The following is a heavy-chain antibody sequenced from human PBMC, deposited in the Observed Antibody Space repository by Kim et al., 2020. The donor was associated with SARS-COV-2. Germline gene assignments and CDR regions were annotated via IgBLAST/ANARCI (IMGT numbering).Heavy chain of an antibody. V-gene: IGHV3-23*01. CDR3: AKAVGDFWSGPDY. D-gene: IGHD3-3*01. Sequence: YADTVKGRFTISRDNYKSTVYLQMSSLRAEDTAVYYCAKAVGDFWSGPDYWRQGTLVAVSS. J-gene: IGHJ4*02.